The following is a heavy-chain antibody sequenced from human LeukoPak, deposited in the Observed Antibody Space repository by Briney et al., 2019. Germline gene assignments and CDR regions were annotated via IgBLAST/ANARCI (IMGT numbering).Heavy chain of an antibody. J-gene: IGHJ4*02. Sequence: PGGSLRLSCAASGFTFSSYSMSWVRQAPGKGLEWISSISSSSSYIYYADSVKGRFTISRDNSKNTLYLQMNSLRAEDTAVYYCARDISAPEYDYVWGSFDYWGQGTLVTVSS. CDR3: ARDISAPEYDYVWGSFDY. CDR2: ISSSSSYI. CDR1: GFTFSSYS. D-gene: IGHD3-16*01. V-gene: IGHV3-21*01.